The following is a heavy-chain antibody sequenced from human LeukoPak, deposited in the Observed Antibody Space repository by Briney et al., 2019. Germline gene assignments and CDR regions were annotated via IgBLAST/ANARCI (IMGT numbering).Heavy chain of an antibody. CDR2: IKEDGSER. V-gene: IGHV3-7*03. CDR1: AFIFSGNW. D-gene: IGHD3-22*01. Sequence: PGGSLRLSCEGSAFIFSGNWINWARRLPGKGREGVAGIKEDGSERQYVDSVKGRFSISRDNTKGSLFLQLNSLRAEDTAVYYCARDPYYYDRSGGFDPWGQGTLVTVSS. J-gene: IGHJ5*02. CDR3: ARDPYYYDRSGGFDP.